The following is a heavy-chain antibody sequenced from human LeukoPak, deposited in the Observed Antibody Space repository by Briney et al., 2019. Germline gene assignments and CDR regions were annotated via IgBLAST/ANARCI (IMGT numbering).Heavy chain of an antibody. V-gene: IGHV3-7*01. Sequence: GGSLRLSCAASGFTFSNYFMSWVREAPGKGLEWVAIIKQDGSERYYVDSVKGRFTISRDNAKNSLYLQMSSLRAEDTAVYYCARDSRGLSGCYEDYWGQGTLLTVSS. J-gene: IGHJ4*02. CDR1: GFTFSNYF. CDR3: ARDSRGLSGCYEDY. D-gene: IGHD6-19*01. CDR2: IKQDGSER.